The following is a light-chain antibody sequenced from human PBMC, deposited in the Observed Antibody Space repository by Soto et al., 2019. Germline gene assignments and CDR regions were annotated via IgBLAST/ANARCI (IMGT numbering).Light chain of an antibody. V-gene: IGKV3-11*01. CDR3: QHYNSYSEA. J-gene: IGKJ1*01. CDR1: DGVVRS. Sequence: IVLTQSPVSLSLSPGEIATLSYRASDGVVRSLAWFQQRPGQAPRLLIYDASNRATGIPARFSGSGYGTEFTLTISSLQPDDFATYYCQHYNSYSEAFGQGTKVDI. CDR2: DAS.